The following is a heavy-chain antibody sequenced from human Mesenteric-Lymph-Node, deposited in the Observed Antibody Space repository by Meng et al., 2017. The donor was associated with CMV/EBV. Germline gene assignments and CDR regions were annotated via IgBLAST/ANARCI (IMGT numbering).Heavy chain of an antibody. Sequence: AGYSGAGCGSGWVREAPGRGLECMGWVSGSNGGTHYAQKFQGRVTMTTDTSTSTAYMELWSLRADDTAVYYCARDMTTTVITTGTHWGQGTLVTVSS. V-gene: IGHV1-18*04. D-gene: IGHD4-23*01. J-gene: IGHJ4*02. CDR1: GYSGAGCG. CDR2: VSGSNGGT. CDR3: ARDMTTTVITTGTH.